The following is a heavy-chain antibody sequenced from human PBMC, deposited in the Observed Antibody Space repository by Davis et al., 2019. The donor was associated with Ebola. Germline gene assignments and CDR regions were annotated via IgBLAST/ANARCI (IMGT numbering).Heavy chain of an antibody. J-gene: IGHJ6*02. CDR2: INPSGGST. CDR1: GYTFTSYY. V-gene: IGHV1-46*03. Sequence: ASVKVSCKASGYTFTSYYMHWVRQAPGQGLEWMGIINPSGGSTSYAQKFQGRVTMTRDTSTSTVYMELSSLRSEDTAVYYCARDDNSDYYYYGMDVWGQGTTVTVSS. D-gene: IGHD5-24*01. CDR3: ARDDNSDYYYYGMDV.